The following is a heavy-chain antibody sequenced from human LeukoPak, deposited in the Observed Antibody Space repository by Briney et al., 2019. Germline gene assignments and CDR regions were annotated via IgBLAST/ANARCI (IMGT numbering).Heavy chain of an antibody. V-gene: IGHV1-46*01. CDR1: GYTFTSYY. Sequence: ASVKVSCKASGYTFTSYYMHWVRQAPGQGLEWMGIINPSGGSTSYAQKFQGRVTMTRDTSISTAYMELSRLRSDDTAVYYCARGRAYYDILTGYYTGDYWGQGTLVTVSS. J-gene: IGHJ4*02. D-gene: IGHD3-9*01. CDR2: INPSGGST. CDR3: ARGRAYYDILTGYYTGDY.